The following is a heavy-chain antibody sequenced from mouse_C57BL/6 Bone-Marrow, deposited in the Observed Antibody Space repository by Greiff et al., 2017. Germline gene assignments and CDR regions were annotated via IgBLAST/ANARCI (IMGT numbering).Heavy chain of an antibody. V-gene: IGHV1-64*01. CDR3: AREVKGYGYGCFAY. CDR1: GYTFTSYW. Sequence: QVQLQQPGAELVKPGASVQLSCKASGYTFTSYWMHWVKQRPGQGLEWIGLIHPNSGSTNYYEKFKSKATLTVDKSSSTAYMQLSSLTSEDSAVYYCAREVKGYGYGCFAYWGQGTLVTVSA. CDR2: IHPNSGST. J-gene: IGHJ3*01. D-gene: IGHD2-2*01.